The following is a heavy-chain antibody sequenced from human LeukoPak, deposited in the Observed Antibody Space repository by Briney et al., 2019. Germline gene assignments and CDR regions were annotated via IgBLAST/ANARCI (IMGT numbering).Heavy chain of an antibody. CDR3: AKLRGGIYSSRDAFDI. J-gene: IGHJ3*02. CDR2: ISPDNGDT. D-gene: IGHD3-16*01. CDR1: GYTFSSNG. V-gene: IGHV1-18*04. Sequence: AAVKVSCKASGYTFSSNGISGVRQGPGQGLEWRAWISPDNGDTKYAPAFQGRVTVTTETSTSTAYMELRSLTSDDTAIYYCAKLRGGIYSSRDAFDIWGQGTMVTVSS.